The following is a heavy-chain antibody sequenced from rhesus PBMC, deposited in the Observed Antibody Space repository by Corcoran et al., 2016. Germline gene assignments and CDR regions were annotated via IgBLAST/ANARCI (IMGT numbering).Heavy chain of an antibody. Sequence: QVQLQESGPGLVKPSETLSLTCAVSGGSISSRYYYWRWIRQAPGKGLEWIGYLSSSAGTSTTPPLKGRVTISRDTSKNQFSLKLSSVTAADTAVYYCARHYSSWSRGDGLDSWGQGVVVTVSS. CDR3: ARHYSSWSRGDGLDS. CDR2: LSSSAGT. J-gene: IGHJ6*01. CDR1: GGSISSRYYY. V-gene: IGHV4-122*02. D-gene: IGHD6-13*01.